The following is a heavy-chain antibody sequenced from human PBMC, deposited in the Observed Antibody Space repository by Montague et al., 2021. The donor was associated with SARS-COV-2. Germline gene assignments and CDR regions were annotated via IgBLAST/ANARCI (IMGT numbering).Heavy chain of an antibody. Sequence: SETLSLTCTVSGGSISSFYWSWFRQPPGKGLEWIGYIYDSGSTNYNPSLTSRVTMSVDTSKNQFSLKVNSVTAADTAVYYCARHYSATLPAVYWGQGTLVTLSS. CDR2: IYDSGST. J-gene: IGHJ4*03. CDR1: GGSISSFY. V-gene: IGHV4-59*08. D-gene: IGHD2-15*01. CDR3: ARHYSATLPAVY.